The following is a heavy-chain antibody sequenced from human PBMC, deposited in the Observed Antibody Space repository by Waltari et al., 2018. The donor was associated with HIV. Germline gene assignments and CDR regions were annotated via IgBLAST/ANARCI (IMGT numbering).Heavy chain of an antibody. CDR1: GAYFSGYY. D-gene: IGHD2-2*01. CDR2: INHRGST. Sequence: QVQLQQCGAGLWKPSETLSLTCALYGAYFSGYYWTWIRQRPGKGLEWIGEINHRGSTNYNPSIKSRVTISVDTSKNQFSLKLSSVTAADTAVYYCARGSIVLVPAATNYFDYWGQGTLVTVSS. J-gene: IGHJ4*02. CDR3: ARGSIVLVPAATNYFDY. V-gene: IGHV4-34*01.